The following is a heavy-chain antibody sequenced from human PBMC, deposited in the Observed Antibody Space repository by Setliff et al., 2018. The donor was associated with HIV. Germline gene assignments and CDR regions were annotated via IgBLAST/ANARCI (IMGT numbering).Heavy chain of an antibody. CDR3: ARRRFYNSLWGSYRDTQRAYFDY. CDR2: INDSGST. CDR1: GGSFKNYF. J-gene: IGHJ4*02. V-gene: IGHV4-34*01. D-gene: IGHD3-16*02. Sequence: SETLSLTCAVYGGSFKNYFWSWIRQPPGKGLEWIGDINDSGSTNYNPSLEYRVTTSVDASKNQFSLKVTNVTATDTAVYSCARRRFYNSLWGSYRDTQRAYFDYWGQGNLVTVSS.